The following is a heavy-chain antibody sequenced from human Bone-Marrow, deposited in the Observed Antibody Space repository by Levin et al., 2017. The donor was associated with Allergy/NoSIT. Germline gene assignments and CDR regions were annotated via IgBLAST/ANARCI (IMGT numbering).Heavy chain of an antibody. J-gene: IGHJ4*02. Sequence: PSQTLSLTCAASGFTFSSYAMSWVRQAPGKGLEWVSAISGSGGSTYYADSVKGRFTISRDNSKNTLYLQMNSLRAEDTAVYYCAKDTVVVVTAIFDYWGQGTLVTVSS. D-gene: IGHD2-21*02. CDR2: ISGSGGST. CDR3: AKDTVVVVTAIFDY. CDR1: GFTFSSYA. V-gene: IGHV3-23*01.